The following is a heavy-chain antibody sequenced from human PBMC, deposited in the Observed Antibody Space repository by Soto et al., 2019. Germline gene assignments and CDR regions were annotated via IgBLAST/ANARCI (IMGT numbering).Heavy chain of an antibody. J-gene: IGHJ6*02. D-gene: IGHD4-4*01. V-gene: IGHV1-46*01. CDR3: AVGGNYLSMDV. CDR1: GYTFTSYY. Sequence: QVQLVQSGAEVKKPGASVKVSCKASGYTFTSYYMHWLRLAPGQGLEWMGIINPDGGGTSYAQQFQGRVIMTRDTSTSTVYMEMSSLRSEDTAVYYCAVGGNYLSMDVWGQGTTVTVSS. CDR2: INPDGGGT.